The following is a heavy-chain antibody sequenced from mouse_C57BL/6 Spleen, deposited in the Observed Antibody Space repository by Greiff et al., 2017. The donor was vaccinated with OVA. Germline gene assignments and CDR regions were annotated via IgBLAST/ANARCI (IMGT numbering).Heavy chain of an antibody. CDR1: GYTFTDYN. CDR2: INPNNGGT. V-gene: IGHV1-22*01. J-gene: IGHJ3*01. CDR3: ANSRGGFAY. Sequence: VQLQQSGPELVKPGASVKMSCKASGYTFTDYNMHWVKQSHGKSLEWIGYINPNNGGTSYNQKFKGKATLTVNKSSRPAYMELRSLTSEESAVYYCANSRGGFAYWGQGTLVTVSA. D-gene: IGHD3-1*01.